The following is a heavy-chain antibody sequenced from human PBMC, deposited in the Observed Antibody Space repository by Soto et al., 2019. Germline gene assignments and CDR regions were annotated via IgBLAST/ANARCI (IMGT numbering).Heavy chain of an antibody. V-gene: IGHV3-48*01. CDR3: ARADSGYAHGYYYYGMDV. Sequence: EVQLEESGGGLVQPGGSLRLSCAASGFTFSSYSMNWVRQAPGKGLEWVSYISSSSSTIYYADSVKGRFTISRDNAKNAVYLQMNSLRAEDTAVYYCARADSGYAHGYYYYGMDVWGQGTTVTVSS. D-gene: IGHD5-12*01. CDR2: ISSSSSTI. CDR1: GFTFSSYS. J-gene: IGHJ6*02.